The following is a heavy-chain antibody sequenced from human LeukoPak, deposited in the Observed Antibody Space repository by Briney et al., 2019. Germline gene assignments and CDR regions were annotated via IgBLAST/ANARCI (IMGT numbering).Heavy chain of an antibody. J-gene: IGHJ1*01. CDR3: ARRRYYDSTGYLD. V-gene: IGHV4-39*01. Sequence: PSETLSLTCTVSGGSISSSSYYWDWIRQPPGKGLEWMGSIYYSGRTYYNMSLKSRVTISIDTSKNQFSLNLNSVTAAGTAVYYCARRRYYDSTGYLDWGQGTLVTVSS. CDR1: GGSISSSSYY. D-gene: IGHD3-22*01. CDR2: IYYSGRT.